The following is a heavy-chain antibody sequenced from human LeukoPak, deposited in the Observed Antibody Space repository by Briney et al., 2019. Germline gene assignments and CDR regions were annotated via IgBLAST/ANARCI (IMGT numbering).Heavy chain of an antibody. Sequence: PGGSLRLSCAASGFTFSSYEMNWVRQAPGKGLEWVSYISSGGRTIYYADSVKGRFTISRDNAKNSLYLQMNSLRVEDTAVSYCARYPARQLLFDYWGQGTLVTVSS. CDR3: ARYPARQLLFDY. V-gene: IGHV3-48*03. D-gene: IGHD5-24*01. CDR1: GFTFSSYE. CDR2: ISSGGRTI. J-gene: IGHJ4*02.